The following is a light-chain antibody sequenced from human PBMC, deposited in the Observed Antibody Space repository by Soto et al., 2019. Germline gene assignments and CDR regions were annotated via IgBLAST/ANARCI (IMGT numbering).Light chain of an antibody. CDR1: QSIYNY. CDR2: AAS. V-gene: IGKV1-39*01. CDR3: QQRHSYPIT. J-gene: IGKJ5*01. Sequence: DIQMTQSPSSLSASVGDRVTITCRASQSIYNYLNWYQQKPGKAPQLLIFAASSLQSGVPSRFSGSESGTEFTLTISSLQPEDFATYYCQQRHSYPITFGQGTRWRL.